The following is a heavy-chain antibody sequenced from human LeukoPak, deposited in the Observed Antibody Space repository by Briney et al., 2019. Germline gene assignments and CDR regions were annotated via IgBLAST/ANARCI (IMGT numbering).Heavy chain of an antibody. CDR3: AKIPVGTYGDYYFDY. CDR1: GFTFSSYTFSTYA. V-gene: IGHV3-23*01. CDR2: VSGSGVST. D-gene: IGHD4-17*01. Sequence: PGGFLRLSCAASGFTFSSYTFSTYAMSWVRQAPGKGLEWVSSVSGSGVSTYYADSVKGRFTISRDNSKNTLYLQMNGLRAEDTAVYYCAKIPVGTYGDYYFDYWGQGTLVTVSS. J-gene: IGHJ4*02.